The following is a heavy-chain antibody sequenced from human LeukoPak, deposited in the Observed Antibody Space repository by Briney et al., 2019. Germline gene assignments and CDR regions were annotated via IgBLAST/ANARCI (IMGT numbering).Heavy chain of an antibody. CDR2: INPNSGGT. CDR3: ARSFGGVIGLDY. CDR1: GYTFTGYY. V-gene: IGHV1-2*02. J-gene: IGHJ4*02. D-gene: IGHD3-16*02. Sequence: ASVKVSCKASGYTFTGYYMHWVRQAPEQGLEWMGWINPNSGGTNYAQKFQGRVTMTRDTSISTAYMELSRLRSDDTAVYYCARSFGGVIGLDYWGQGTLVTVSS.